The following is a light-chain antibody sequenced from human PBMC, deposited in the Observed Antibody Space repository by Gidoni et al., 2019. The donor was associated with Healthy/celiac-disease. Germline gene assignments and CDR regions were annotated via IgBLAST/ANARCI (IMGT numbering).Light chain of an antibody. CDR2: GAS. J-gene: IGKJ1*01. Sequence: IVLPHSPGTLSFSPGARATLSCRASQSVSSSYLAWYQQKPGQAPRLLIYGASSRATGIPDRFSGSGSGTDFTLTISRLEPEDFAVYYCQQYGSSRTWTFGQGTKVEIK. CDR1: QSVSSSY. CDR3: QQYGSSRTWT. V-gene: IGKV3-20*01.